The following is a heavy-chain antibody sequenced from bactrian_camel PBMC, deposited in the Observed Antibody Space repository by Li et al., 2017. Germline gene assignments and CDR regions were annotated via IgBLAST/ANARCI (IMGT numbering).Heavy chain of an antibody. D-gene: IGHD6*01. CDR2: IDSDGRT. Sequence: VQLVESGGGSVQAGGSLTLSCAASGLVYPFWSMAWFRQAPGKEREGVASIDSDGRTTYADSVTGRFTIPKDNARNTLYLQMDSLKLEDTAMYFCAAEPDLRSGSAWQIPLFPLKGQGTQVTVS. V-gene: IGHV3S61*01. CDR1: GLVYPFWS. J-gene: IGHJ4*01.